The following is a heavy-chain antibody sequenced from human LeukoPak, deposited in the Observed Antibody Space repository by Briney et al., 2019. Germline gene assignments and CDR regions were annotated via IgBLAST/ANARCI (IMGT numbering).Heavy chain of an antibody. CDR3: TRVDGLAAAGTHFDY. V-gene: IGHV3-49*03. D-gene: IGHD6-13*01. Sequence: GGSLRLSCTASGFTFGDYAMSWFRQAPGKGLEWVGFIRSKAYGGTTEYAASVKGRFTISRDDSKSIAYLQMNSLKTEDTAVYYCTRVDGLAAAGTHFDYWGQGTLVTVSS. CDR1: GFTFGDYA. J-gene: IGHJ4*02. CDR2: IRSKAYGGTT.